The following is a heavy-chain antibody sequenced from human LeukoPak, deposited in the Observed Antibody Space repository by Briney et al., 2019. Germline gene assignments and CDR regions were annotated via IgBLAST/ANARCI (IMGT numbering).Heavy chain of an antibody. D-gene: IGHD4-23*01. Sequence: GGSLRLSCAGSGFPFSNYWMAWVRQAPGKGLEWVANMKEDGGEINYVDSVKGRFTVSRDNAKNSLDLQMNSLRVDDTAVYYCVRDRGYSTFDYWGQGTLVIVSS. V-gene: IGHV3-7*01. CDR2: MKEDGGEI. CDR3: VRDRGYSTFDY. J-gene: IGHJ4*02. CDR1: GFPFSNYW.